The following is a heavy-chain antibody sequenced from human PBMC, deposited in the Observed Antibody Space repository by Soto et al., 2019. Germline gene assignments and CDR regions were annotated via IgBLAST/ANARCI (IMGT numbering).Heavy chain of an antibody. CDR3: ARDRDSRYFDWLLPIDY. V-gene: IGHV3-23*01. D-gene: IGHD3-9*01. CDR1: GFTFSSYV. J-gene: IGHJ4*02. Sequence: GGSLRLSCAASGFTFSSYVMSWVRQAPGKGLEWVSTISDSGDSTDYADSVKGRFTISRDNGRKTLYLQMNSLRAEDAAVYFCARDRDSRYFDWLLPIDYWGQGTLVTVSS. CDR2: ISDSGDST.